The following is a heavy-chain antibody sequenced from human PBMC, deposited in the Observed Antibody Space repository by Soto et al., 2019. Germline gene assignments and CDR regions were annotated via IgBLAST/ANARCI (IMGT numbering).Heavy chain of an antibody. D-gene: IGHD6-19*01. J-gene: IGHJ4*02. Sequence: QLQLQESGSGLVKPSQTLSLTCAVSGGSISSGGYSWSWLRQPPGKGLEWIGYIYHSGSTYYNPSLKSRVTISVDRSKNQCYLKLSSVTAADTAVYYCARYTLASIAVAGSFDYWGQGTLVTVSS. CDR1: GGSISSGGYS. V-gene: IGHV4-30-2*01. CDR3: ARYTLASIAVAGSFDY. CDR2: IYHSGST.